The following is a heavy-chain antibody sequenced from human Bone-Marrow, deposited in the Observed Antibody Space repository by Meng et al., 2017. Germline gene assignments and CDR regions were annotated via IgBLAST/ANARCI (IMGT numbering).Heavy chain of an antibody. V-gene: IGHV1-2*06. CDR1: GYTFTAYW. CDR3: VRDEDISAAGKLFGDY. J-gene: IGHJ4*02. CDR2: IDPRSGDT. Sequence: QVQLGQAGGGVKNPGASVKVSCKPYGYTFTAYWLHWVRQAPGQGLDWMGRIDPRSGDTQYAQKFQGRVTMTRDTSISTTYMELSRLRSDDTAVYYCVRDEDISAAGKLFGDYWGQGTLVTVS. D-gene: IGHD6-13*01.